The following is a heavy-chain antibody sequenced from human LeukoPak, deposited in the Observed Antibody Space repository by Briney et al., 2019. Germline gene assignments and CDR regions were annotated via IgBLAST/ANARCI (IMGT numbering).Heavy chain of an antibody. J-gene: IGHJ4*02. Sequence: PGGSLRLSCAAPGFTFSSYGMHWVRQAPGKGLEWVAVISYDGSNKYYADSVKGRFTISRDNSKNTLYLQMNSLRAEDTAVYYCAKDHGNSGSYRRLSYYFDYWGQGTLVTVSS. CDR2: ISYDGSNK. CDR3: AKDHGNSGSYRRLSYYFDY. D-gene: IGHD1-26*01. V-gene: IGHV3-30*18. CDR1: GFTFSSYG.